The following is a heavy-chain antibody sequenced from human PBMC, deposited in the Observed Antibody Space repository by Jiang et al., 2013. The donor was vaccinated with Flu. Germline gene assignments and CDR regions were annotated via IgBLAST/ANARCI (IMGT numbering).Heavy chain of an antibody. CDR1: GGSFSGYY. CDR2: INHSGST. D-gene: IGHD6-6*01. CDR3: ARKRAMGSSRYFDL. J-gene: IGHJ2*01. V-gene: IGHV4-34*01. Sequence: LLKPSETLSLTCAVYGGSFSGYYWSWIRQPPGKGLEWIGEINHSGSTNYNPSLKSRVTISVDTSKNQFSLKLSSVTAADTAVYYCARKRAMGSSRYFDLWGRGTLVTVSS.